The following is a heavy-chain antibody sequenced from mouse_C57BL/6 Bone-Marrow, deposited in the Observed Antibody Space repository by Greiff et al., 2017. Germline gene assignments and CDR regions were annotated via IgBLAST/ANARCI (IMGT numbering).Heavy chain of an antibody. Sequence: EVQGVESGGGLVKPGGSLKLSCAASGFTFSSYAMSWVRQTPEKRLEWVATISDGGSYTYYPDNVKGRFTISRDNAKNNLYLQMSHLKSEDTAMYYCARALWHWYVDVCDTGQAVTVSS. J-gene: IGHJ1*03. CDR3: ARALWHWYVDV. D-gene: IGHD1-1*01. V-gene: IGHV5-4*01. CDR1: GFTFSSYA. CDR2: ISDGGSYT.